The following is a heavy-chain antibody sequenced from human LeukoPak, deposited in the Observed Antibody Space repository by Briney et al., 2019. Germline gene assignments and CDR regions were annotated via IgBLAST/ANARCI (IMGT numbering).Heavy chain of an antibody. D-gene: IGHD3-3*01. V-gene: IGHV4-59*08. CDR2: IYYSGSN. Sequence: SETLSLTCTVSGGSISSYYWSWIRQPPGKGLEWIGYIYYSGSNNYNPSLRSRVTISVDTSKNQFSLKLSSVNAADTAIYYCARHRSPLESFHHWDQGTLVTVSS. CDR3: ARHRSPLESFHH. J-gene: IGHJ1*01. CDR1: GGSISSYY.